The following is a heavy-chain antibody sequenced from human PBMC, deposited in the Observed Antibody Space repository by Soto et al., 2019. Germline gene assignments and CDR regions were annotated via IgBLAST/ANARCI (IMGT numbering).Heavy chain of an antibody. J-gene: IGHJ5*02. D-gene: IGHD4-17*01. Sequence: SVKVSCKASGGTFSSYAISWVRQAPGQGLEWMGGIIPIFGTANYAQKFQGRVTIAADESTSTAYMELSSLRSEDTAVYYCARGSTVTTDNWFDPWGQGTLVTVSS. CDR3: ARGSTVTTDNWFDP. CDR1: GGTFSSYA. CDR2: IIPIFGTA. V-gene: IGHV1-69*13.